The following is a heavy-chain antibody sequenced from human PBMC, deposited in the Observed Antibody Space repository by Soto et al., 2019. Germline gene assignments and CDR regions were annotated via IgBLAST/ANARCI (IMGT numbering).Heavy chain of an antibody. J-gene: IGHJ4*02. Sequence: PVGSLRLSCAVSGFTFSNYAMTWVRQAPGKGLEWVSLMSGNGGRIVYADSVKGRFTISRDNSKNTLYLQMNSLRLEDTAVYYCVKDPVSGGSGGAWFDYCGQGTLVTVSS. CDR2: MSGNGGRI. CDR3: VKDPVSGGSGGAWFDY. CDR1: GFTFSNYA. D-gene: IGHD2-21*02. V-gene: IGHV3-23*01.